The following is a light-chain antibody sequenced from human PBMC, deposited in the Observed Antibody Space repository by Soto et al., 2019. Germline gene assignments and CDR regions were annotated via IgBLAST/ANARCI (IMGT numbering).Light chain of an antibody. CDR2: DVN. CDR3: SSYAGTNVI. CDR1: LSDVGGQNF. Sequence: QSALTQPPSASGSPGQSVTFSCTGTLSDVGGQNFVSWYQQDPDKAPKLMIYDVNKRPSGVPDRFFGSKSGNTAYLTVSGLQAEDEANYYCSSYAGTNVIFGGGTKLTVL. V-gene: IGLV2-8*01. J-gene: IGLJ2*01.